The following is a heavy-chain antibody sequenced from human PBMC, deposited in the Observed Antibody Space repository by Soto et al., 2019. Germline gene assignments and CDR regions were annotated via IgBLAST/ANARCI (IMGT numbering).Heavy chain of an antibody. J-gene: IGHJ4*02. Sequence: QLVESGGGVVQPGRSLRLSCAASGFTFSTYGMHWVRQAPGKGLEWVALIWYDGSNTYYADSVKGRFTISRDNSKNTLYLQMSSLRAEDTAVYYCARDDSSLFGVDYWGQGTLVTVSS. CDR1: GFTFSTYG. D-gene: IGHD3-3*01. CDR2: IWYDGSNT. V-gene: IGHV3-33*01. CDR3: ARDDSSLFGVDY.